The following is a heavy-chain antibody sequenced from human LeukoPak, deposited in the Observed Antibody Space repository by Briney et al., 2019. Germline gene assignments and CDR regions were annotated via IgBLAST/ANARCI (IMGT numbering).Heavy chain of an antibody. J-gene: IGHJ5*02. V-gene: IGHV1-69*05. D-gene: IGHD3-22*01. CDR1: GGTFSSYA. CDR2: IIPIFGTA. Sequence: SVKVSCKASGGTFSSYAISWVRQAPGQGLEWMGGIIPIFGTANYAQKFQGRVTITTDESTSTAYMELSSLRSEDTAVYYCARARAKYYDSSGYHAINPWGQGTLVTASS. CDR3: ARARAKYYDSSGYHAINP.